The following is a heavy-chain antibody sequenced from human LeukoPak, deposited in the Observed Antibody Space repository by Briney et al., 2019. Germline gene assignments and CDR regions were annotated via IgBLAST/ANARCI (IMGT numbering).Heavy chain of an antibody. V-gene: IGHV3-30-3*01. CDR2: ISYDGSNK. CDR3: ARGGEYSSSSNFDY. D-gene: IGHD6-6*01. CDR1: GFTFSSYD. Sequence: PGGSLRLSCAASGFTFSSYDMHWVRQAPGKGLEWVAVISYDGSNKYYADSVKGRFTISRDNSKNTLYLQMNSLRPEDTSVYYCARGGEYSSSSNFDYWSQGTLVTVSS. J-gene: IGHJ4*02.